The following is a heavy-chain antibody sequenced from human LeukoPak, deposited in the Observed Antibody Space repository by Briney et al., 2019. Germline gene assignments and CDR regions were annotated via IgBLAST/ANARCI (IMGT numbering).Heavy chain of an antibody. CDR2: ISSSSSTI. J-gene: IGHJ4*02. V-gene: IGHV3-48*01. D-gene: IGHD3-10*01. CDR1: GFTFSSYS. CDR3: AKDFTMIRGSELDY. Sequence: GGSLRLSCAASGFTFSSYSMNWVRQAPGKGLEWVSYISSSSSTIYCADSVKRRFTIPRDNSKNTLYLQMNSVRAEDTAVYYCAKDFTMIRGSELDYWGQGTLVTVSS.